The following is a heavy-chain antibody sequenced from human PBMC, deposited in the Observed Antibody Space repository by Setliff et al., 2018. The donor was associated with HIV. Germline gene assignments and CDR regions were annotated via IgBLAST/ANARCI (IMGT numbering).Heavy chain of an antibody. CDR2: IYYRGST. V-gene: IGHV4-39*01. D-gene: IGHD6-6*01. Sequence: SETLSLTCTVSGGSISSSSYYWGWIRQPPGKGLEWTGSIYYRGSTYYNPSLKSRVTISVDTSKDQFSLKRSSVTAADTAVYYCARGRYSSSFHSYYMDVWGKGTTVTVSS. CDR1: GGSISSSSYY. J-gene: IGHJ6*03. CDR3: ARGRYSSSFHSYYMDV.